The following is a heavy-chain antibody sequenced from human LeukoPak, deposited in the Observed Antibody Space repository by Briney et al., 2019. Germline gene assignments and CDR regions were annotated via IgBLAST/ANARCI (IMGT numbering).Heavy chain of an antibody. J-gene: IGHJ4*02. CDR1: GFTFSSYA. D-gene: IGHD4-17*01. CDR3: AADLGYGDYWGRFDY. V-gene: IGHV3-30*03. CDR2: ISYDGSKK. Sequence: GGSLRLSCVDSGFTFSSYAMHWVRQAPGKGLEWVAVISYDGSKKHYVDSVKGRFAISRDNSKNTLFLQMNRLSTEDTAVYYCAADLGYGDYWGRFDYWGQGTLVTVSS.